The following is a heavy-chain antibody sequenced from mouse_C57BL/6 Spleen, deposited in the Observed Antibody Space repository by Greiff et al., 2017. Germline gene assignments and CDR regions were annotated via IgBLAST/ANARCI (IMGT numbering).Heavy chain of an antibody. D-gene: IGHD1-1*01. V-gene: IGHV1-26*01. CDR1: GYTFTDYY. CDR2: INPNNGGT. J-gene: IGHJ4*01. Sequence: VQLQQSGPELVKPGASVKISCKASGYTFTDYYMNWVKQSHGKSLEWIGDINPNNGGTSYNQKFKGKATLTVDKSSSTAYMELRSLTSEDSAVYYCAKEEGITTVVARAMDYWGQGTSVTVSS. CDR3: AKEEGITTVVARAMDY.